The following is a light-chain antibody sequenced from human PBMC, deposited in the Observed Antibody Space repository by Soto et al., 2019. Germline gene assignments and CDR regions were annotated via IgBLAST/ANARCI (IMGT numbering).Light chain of an antibody. Sequence: DIVMTQSPDSLAVSLGERATINCKSSQTVLSRSKNKNYLAWYQHKPGQPPKLLIYWSSTRESGVPGRFSGSESGTDFTLTNSSLQAEAVAVYYCQEYFGTPLSFGQGTKVEIK. J-gene: IGKJ1*01. CDR1: QTVLSRSKNKNY. CDR2: WSS. CDR3: QEYFGTPLS. V-gene: IGKV4-1*01.